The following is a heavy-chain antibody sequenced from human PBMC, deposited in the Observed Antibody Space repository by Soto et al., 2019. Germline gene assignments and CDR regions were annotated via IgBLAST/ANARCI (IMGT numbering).Heavy chain of an antibody. Sequence: PVESLTTSCKGSGYSFTSYWIVWVLQMPGKGLEWMGIIYPGDSDTRYSPSFQGQVTISADKSISTAYLQWSSLKASDTAMYYCAIAVAGTESSPDWFDPRGQGTMVTVSS. CDR1: GYSFTSYW. D-gene: IGHD6-19*01. CDR2: IYPGDSDT. J-gene: IGHJ5*02. V-gene: IGHV5-51*01. CDR3: AIAVAGTESSPDWFDP.